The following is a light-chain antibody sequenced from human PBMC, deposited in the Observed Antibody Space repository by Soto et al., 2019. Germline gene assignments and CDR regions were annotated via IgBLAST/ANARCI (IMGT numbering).Light chain of an antibody. CDR2: LNSAGSH. V-gene: IGLV4-69*01. CDR3: QTWGTGIQV. J-gene: IGLJ2*01. CDR1: SGHSSYA. Sequence: QLVLTQSPSASASLGASVKLTCTLSSGHSSYAIAWHQQHPEKGPRYLMKLNSAGSHCKGDGIPDRFSGSSSGAERYLTISSLQSEDEADYYCQTWGTGIQVFGGGTKLTVL.